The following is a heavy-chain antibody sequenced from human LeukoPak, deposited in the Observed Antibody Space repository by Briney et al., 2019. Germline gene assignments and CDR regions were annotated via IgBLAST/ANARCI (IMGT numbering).Heavy chain of an antibody. CDR1: GVTFSTYA. V-gene: IGHV3-23*01. Sequence: GGSLRLSCAASGVTFSTYAMNWVRQAPGKGLEWVSGISGSGDNTYYTDSVKGRFTISRDNSKDTLYLQMNSLRAEDTAVYYCAKERSSGVYRLFDYWGQGTLVTVSS. CDR3: AKERSSGVYRLFDY. J-gene: IGHJ4*02. D-gene: IGHD3-22*01. CDR2: ISGSGDNT.